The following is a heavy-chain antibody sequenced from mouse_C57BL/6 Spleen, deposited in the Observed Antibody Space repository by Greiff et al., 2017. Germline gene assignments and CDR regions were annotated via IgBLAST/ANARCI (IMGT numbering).Heavy chain of an antibody. V-gene: IGHV1-39*01. CDR1: GYSFTDYN. CDR2: INPNYGTT. CDR3: ARGIYYGSSPLFDY. D-gene: IGHD1-1*01. Sequence: VQLQQSGPELVKPGASVKISCKASGYSFTDYNMNWVKQSNGKSLEWIGVINPNYGTTSYNQKFKGKATLTVDQSSSTAYMQLNSLTSGDSAVYYCARGIYYGSSPLFDYWGQGTTLTVSS. J-gene: IGHJ2*01.